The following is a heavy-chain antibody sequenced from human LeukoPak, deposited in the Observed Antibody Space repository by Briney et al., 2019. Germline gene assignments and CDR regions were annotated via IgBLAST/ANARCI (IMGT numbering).Heavy chain of an antibody. CDR1: GFAFGSEA. J-gene: IGHJ6*02. CDR3: ARDGASIDDQYYGLDV. D-gene: IGHD1-1*01. CDR2: IRSNSRGI. V-gene: IGHV3-21*06. Sequence: GGSLRLSCAVSGFAFGSEAMSWVRQAPGKGLESVSSIRSNSRGINYADSVKGRFTISRDNDKNTVFLEMNSLRAEDTAVYYCARDGASIDDQYYGLDVWGQGTTVTVSS.